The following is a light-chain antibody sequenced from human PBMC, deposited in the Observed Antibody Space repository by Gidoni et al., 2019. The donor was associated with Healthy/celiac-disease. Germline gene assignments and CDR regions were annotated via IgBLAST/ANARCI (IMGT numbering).Light chain of an antibody. Sequence: QSVLTQPLSVSGAPGPTVTISCTGSSSNIGAGYDVHWYQQLPGTAPKLLIYGNSNRPSGVPDRFSGSKSGTSASLAITGLQAEDEADYYCQSYDSSLSAVVFGGGTKLTVL. CDR1: SSNIGAGYD. CDR2: GNS. V-gene: IGLV1-40*01. CDR3: QSYDSSLSAVV. J-gene: IGLJ2*01.